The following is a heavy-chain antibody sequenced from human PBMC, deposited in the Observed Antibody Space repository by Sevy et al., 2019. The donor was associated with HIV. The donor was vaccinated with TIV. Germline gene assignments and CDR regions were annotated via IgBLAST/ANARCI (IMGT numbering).Heavy chain of an antibody. V-gene: IGHV4-59*08. D-gene: IGHD1-26*01. Sequence: SETLSLTCTVSGGSITSLYWNWIRQPPGKGLEWFANIYYNGHINYNPSLKSRRTLSLDTSKNQFSLRLSSVTAADTAMYYCAGENAWGRGYSWGQGTLVTVSS. CDR1: GGSITSLY. J-gene: IGHJ4*02. CDR3: AGENAWGRGYS. CDR2: IYYNGHI.